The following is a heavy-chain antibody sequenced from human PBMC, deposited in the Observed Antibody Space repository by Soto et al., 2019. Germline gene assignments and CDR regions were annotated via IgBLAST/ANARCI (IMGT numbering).Heavy chain of an antibody. CDR1: GFTFSSYG. V-gene: IGHV3-33*01. CDR2: IWYDGSNK. J-gene: IGHJ6*02. CDR3: ARDQGSPQGMDV. Sequence: WGSLRLSCAASGFTFSSYGMHWVRQAPGKGLEWVAVIWYDGSNKYYADSVKGRFTISRDNSKNTLYLQMNSLRAEDTAVYYCARDQGSPQGMDVWGQGTTVTVSS.